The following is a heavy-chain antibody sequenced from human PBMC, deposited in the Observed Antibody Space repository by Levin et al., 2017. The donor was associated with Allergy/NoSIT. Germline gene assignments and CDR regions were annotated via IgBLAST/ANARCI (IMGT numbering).Heavy chain of an antibody. CDR2: IYYSGTT. Sequence: SETLSLTCTVSGGSFITSSYFWAWIRQPPGTGLEWLGRIYYSGTTYYNPSLKSRLTISIDTSTNQFSLKLRPVTAADTAVYYCARHTALLWFEELVFDSWGQGKLVAVSS. D-gene: IGHD3-10*01. J-gene: IGHJ4*02. CDR3: ARHTALLWFEELVFDS. V-gene: IGHV4-39*01. CDR1: GGSFITSSYF.